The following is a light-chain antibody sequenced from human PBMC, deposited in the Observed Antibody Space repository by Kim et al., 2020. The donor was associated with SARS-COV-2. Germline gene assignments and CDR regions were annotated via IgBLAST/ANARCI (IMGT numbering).Light chain of an antibody. V-gene: IGKV4-1*01. CDR3: QQYHRAWT. CDR2: WAS. J-gene: IGKJ1*01. CDR1: QSVLYSSNNKNY. Sequence: DIVMTQSPDSLAVSLGERATINCKSNQSVLYSSNNKNYLAWYQQKPGQPPKLLIYWASTRESGVPDRFSGSGSGTDFTLTISSLQAEDVAVYYCQQYHRAWTFGQGTKVDIK.